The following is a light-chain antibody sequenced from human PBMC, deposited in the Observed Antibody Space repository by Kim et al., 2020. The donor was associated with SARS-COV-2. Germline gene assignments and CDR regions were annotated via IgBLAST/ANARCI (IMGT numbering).Light chain of an antibody. CDR2: DVS. V-gene: IGLV2-14*03. CDR1: SSDVGGYNY. Sequence: SITISCSGTSSDVGGYNYVSWYQQHPDKGPKLMIYDVSNRPSGVSNCFSGSKSGNTASLTISGLQAEDEADYYCSSYTSISTLHVVFGGGTQLTVL. J-gene: IGLJ2*01. CDR3: SSYTSISTLHVV.